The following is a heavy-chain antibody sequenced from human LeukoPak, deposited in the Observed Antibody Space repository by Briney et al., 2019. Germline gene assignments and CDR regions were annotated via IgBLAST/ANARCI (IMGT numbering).Heavy chain of an antibody. D-gene: IGHD3-22*01. CDR3: ARDLYDSSGYYYPYYYYGMDV. J-gene: IGHJ6*02. V-gene: IGHV3-21*01. CDR2: ISSSSSYI. CDR1: GFTFSSYS. Sequence: GGSLRLSCAASGFTFSSYSMNWVRQAPGKGLEWVSSISSSSSYIYYADSVKGRFTISRDNAKNSLYLQMNSLRAEDTAVYYCARDLYDSSGYYYPYYYYGMDVWGQGTLVTVSS.